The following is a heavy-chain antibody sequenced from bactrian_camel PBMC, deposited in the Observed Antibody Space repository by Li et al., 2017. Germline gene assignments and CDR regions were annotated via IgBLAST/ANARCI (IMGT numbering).Heavy chain of an antibody. J-gene: IGHJ4*01. V-gene: IGHV3S33*01. CDR2: AYTGGGEP. D-gene: IGHD2*01. Sequence: HVQPVESGGGSVQAGWSLRLSCIGSGYASLRNCMGWFRQAAGKEREGVAIAYTGGGEPDYADSVKGRCSISRDNAKNTLYLQLNNLKPEDTAMYYCAIQYRGSCSANPILRPLDYRFFGQGTQVTVS. CDR1: GYASLRNC.